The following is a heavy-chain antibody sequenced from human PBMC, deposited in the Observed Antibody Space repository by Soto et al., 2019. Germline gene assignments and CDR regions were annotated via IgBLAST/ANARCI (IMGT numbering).Heavy chain of an antibody. Sequence: ETLSLTCAVYGASLSDNYCNWLRQPPGKGLEWIGEINHSGNTNYNPSLRSRVTISIDTSKNQLSLNLRSVSAADTAVYYCARGRGDFDAWGQGTPVTVSA. J-gene: IGHJ5*02. CDR3: ARGRGDFDA. CDR1: GASLSDNY. D-gene: IGHD2-21*01. V-gene: IGHV4-34*01. CDR2: INHSGNT.